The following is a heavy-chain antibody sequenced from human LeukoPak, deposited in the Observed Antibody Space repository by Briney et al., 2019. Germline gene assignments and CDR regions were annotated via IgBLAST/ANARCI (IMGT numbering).Heavy chain of an antibody. CDR1: GFTFSSYG. V-gene: IGHV3-30*18. J-gene: IGHJ6*02. CDR2: ISYDRSNK. Sequence: PGGSLRLSCAASGFTFSSYGMHWVRQAPGKGLEWVAVISYDRSNKYYADSVKGRFTISRDNSKNTLYLQMNSLRAEDTAVYYCAKDLGRQQLVRYYGMDVWGRGTTVTVSS. D-gene: IGHD6-13*01. CDR3: AKDLGRQQLVRYYGMDV.